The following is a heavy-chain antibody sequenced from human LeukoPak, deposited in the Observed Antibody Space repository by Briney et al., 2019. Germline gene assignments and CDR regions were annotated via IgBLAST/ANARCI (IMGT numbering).Heavy chain of an antibody. Sequence: ASVKVSCKASGGTFSSYAISWVRQAPGQGLEWIGGIIPIFGTANYAQKFQGRVTITTDESTSTAYMELSSLRSEDTAVYYCARDHIAARPGMEVWGKGITGTVSS. J-gene: IGHJ6*01. CDR3: ARDHIAARPGMEV. D-gene: IGHD6-6*01. CDR2: IIPIFGTA. CDR1: GGTFSSYA. V-gene: IGHV1-69*05.